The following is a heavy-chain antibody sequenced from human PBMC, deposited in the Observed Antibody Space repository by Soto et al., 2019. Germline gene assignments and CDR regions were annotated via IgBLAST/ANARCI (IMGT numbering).Heavy chain of an antibody. V-gene: IGHV3-21*01. CDR1: GLTFSDYT. Sequence: GGSLRLSCTASGLTFSDYTMNWVRQATGQGLEWVSSISSGSSYINYADSVKGRFTVSRHNAEKSLYLQMNSLSPEDTAFYYCARDVETSMDGLNFFDPWGQGTLVTVS. CDR3: ARDVETSMDGLNFFDP. CDR2: ISSGSSYI. D-gene: IGHD5-18*01. J-gene: IGHJ5*02.